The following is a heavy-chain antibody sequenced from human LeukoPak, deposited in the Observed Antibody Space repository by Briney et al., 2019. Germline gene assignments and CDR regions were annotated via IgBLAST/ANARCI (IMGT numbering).Heavy chain of an antibody. D-gene: IGHD4-17*01. CDR2: IIPIFGTA. J-gene: IGHJ4*02. CDR1: GGTFSSYA. V-gene: IGHV1-69*05. CDR3: ARGGLMTTVTTELDY. Sequence: PVKVSCKASGGTFSSYAISWVRQAPGQGLEWMGGIIPIFGTANYAQKFQGRVTITTDESTSTAYMELSSRRSEDTAVYYCARGGLMTTVTTELDYWGQGTLVTVSS.